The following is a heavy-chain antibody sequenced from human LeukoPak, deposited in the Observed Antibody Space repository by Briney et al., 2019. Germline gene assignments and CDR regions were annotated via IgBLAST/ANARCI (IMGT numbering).Heavy chain of an antibody. D-gene: IGHD5-24*01. CDR1: GFTFSRYA. CDR2: ISGSGGST. CDR3: AKDLDGWPLDAFDI. Sequence: GSLRLSCAASGFTFSRYAMSWVRPAPGKGLELVSAISGSGGSTYYADSVKGRFTISRDNSKNTLYLQMNSLRAEDTAVYYCAKDLDGWPLDAFDIWGQGTMVTVSS. J-gene: IGHJ3*02. V-gene: IGHV3-23*01.